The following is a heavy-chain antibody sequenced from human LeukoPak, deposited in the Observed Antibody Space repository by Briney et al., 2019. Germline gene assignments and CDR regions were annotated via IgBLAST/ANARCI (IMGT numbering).Heavy chain of an antibody. J-gene: IGHJ3*02. CDR1: GFTFSSYG. CDR3: ARDKGSAHAFDI. CDR2: IWYDGSNK. D-gene: IGHD3-10*01. Sequence: GRSLRLSCAASGFTFSSYGMHWVRQAPGKGLEWVAVIWYDGSNKYYADSVKGRFTISRDNSKNTLYLQMNSLRAEDTAVYYCARDKGSAHAFDIWGQGTMVTVSS. V-gene: IGHV3-33*01.